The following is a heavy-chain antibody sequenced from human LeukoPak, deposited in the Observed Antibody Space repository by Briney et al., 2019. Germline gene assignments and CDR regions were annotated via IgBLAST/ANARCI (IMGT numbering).Heavy chain of an antibody. V-gene: IGHV3-30-3*01. CDR1: GFTFSSYA. D-gene: IGHD1-1*01. CDR3: AREGGESTGAFDI. Sequence: GGSLRLSCAASGFTFSSYAMHWVRQAPGKGLEWVAVISYDGSNKYYADSVKGRFTISRDNSKNTLYLQMNSLRAEDTAVYYCAREGGESTGAFDIWGQGTMVTVSS. CDR2: ISYDGSNK. J-gene: IGHJ3*02.